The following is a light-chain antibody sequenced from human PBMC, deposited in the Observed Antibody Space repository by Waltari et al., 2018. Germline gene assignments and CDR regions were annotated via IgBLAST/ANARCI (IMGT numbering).Light chain of an antibody. CDR2: GAS. Sequence: EIVMTQSPATLSVSPGERATLSCRASQSVRINLAWYQQKPGQAPRFLIYGASTRATDIPARFGGSGSGTEFTLTISSLQSEDFAVYYCQQYNNWPYTFGQGTKLEIK. J-gene: IGKJ2*01. CDR3: QQYNNWPYT. V-gene: IGKV3-15*01. CDR1: QSVRIN.